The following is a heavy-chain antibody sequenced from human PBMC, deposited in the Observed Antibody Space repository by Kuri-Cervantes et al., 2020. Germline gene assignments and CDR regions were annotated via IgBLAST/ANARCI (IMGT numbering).Heavy chain of an antibody. CDR3: ATNRCSSTSCYEYNWFDP. CDR2: IYYSGST. J-gene: IGHJ5*02. Sequence: GSLRPSCTVSGGSISSSSYYWGWIRQPPGKGLEWIGSIYYSGSTYYNPSLQSRVTISVDTSKNQFSLKLSSVTAADTAVYYCATNRCSSTSCYEYNWFDPWGQGTLVTVSS. V-gene: IGHV4-39*07. D-gene: IGHD2-2*01. CDR1: GGSISSSSYY.